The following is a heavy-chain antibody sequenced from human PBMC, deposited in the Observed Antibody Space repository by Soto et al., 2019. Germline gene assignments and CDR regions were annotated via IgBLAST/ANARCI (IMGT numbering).Heavy chain of an antibody. CDR2: IKPGTSDI. CDR1: GYNFGSAW. CDR3: ARQHCFMCDS. J-gene: IGHJ4*02. Sequence: GESLKISCEGGGYNFGSAWIGWVRQMTGKGLEWMGLIKPGTSDIRYSPPFRGQVTISADEAVTTAYLQWSGLKASDSAMYYCARQHCFMCDSWGQGTLVTVSS. V-gene: IGHV5-51*01. D-gene: IGHD2-21*01.